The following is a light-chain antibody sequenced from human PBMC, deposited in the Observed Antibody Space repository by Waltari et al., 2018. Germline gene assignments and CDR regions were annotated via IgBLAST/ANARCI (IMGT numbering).Light chain of an antibody. J-gene: IGKJ4*01. CDR3: QQYDGSILT. CDR2: GAS. Sequence: IVLTQSPDTLSLSPGQSATLSCRASPTINNNFLVWYQQKPGRAPRLLIHGASRRATGFPDRFSGSGSGTDFTLTISRLEPEDVAVYYCQQYDGSILTFGGGTKVEI. V-gene: IGKV3-20*01. CDR1: PTINNNF.